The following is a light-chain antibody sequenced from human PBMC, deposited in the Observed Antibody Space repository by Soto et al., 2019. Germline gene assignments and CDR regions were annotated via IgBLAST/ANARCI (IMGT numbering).Light chain of an antibody. J-gene: IGKJ2*01. CDR3: QQDYNLLRGT. CDR2: GAS. Sequence: PGERVTLSCRASQSVSSSYLTWYQQKPGQAPRLLIYGASTRATGIPARFSGSGSGTDFTLTISSLQPEDFAVYYCQQDYNLLRGTFGQGTKLEIK. CDR1: QSVSSSY. V-gene: IGKV3D-7*01.